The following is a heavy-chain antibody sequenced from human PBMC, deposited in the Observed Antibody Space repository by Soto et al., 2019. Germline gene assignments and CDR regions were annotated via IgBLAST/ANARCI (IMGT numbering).Heavy chain of an antibody. Sequence: EASVKVSCKASGYTFTSYGISWVRQAPGQGLEWMGWISAYNGNTNYAQKLQGRVTMTTDTSTSTAYMELRSLRSDDTAVYYCARDPKRYSSGWYNWFDPWGQGTLVTVSS. CDR1: GYTFTSYG. J-gene: IGHJ5*02. CDR3: ARDPKRYSSGWYNWFDP. V-gene: IGHV1-18*01. CDR2: ISAYNGNT. D-gene: IGHD6-19*01.